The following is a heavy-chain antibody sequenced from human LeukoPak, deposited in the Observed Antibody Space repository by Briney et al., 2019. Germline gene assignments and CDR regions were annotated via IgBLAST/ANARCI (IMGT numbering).Heavy chain of an antibody. CDR3: ARGAPNNNFDWLLGIHAPLDYFDY. CDR2: ITPVFGTA. CDR1: GGTFSSYA. V-gene: IGHV1-69*13. Sequence: ASVKVSCKASGGTFSSYAISWVRQAPGQGLEWMGGITPVFGTANYAQKFQGRVTITADESTSTAYMELSSLRSEDTAVYYCARGAPNNNFDWLLGIHAPLDYFDYWGQGTLVTVSS. J-gene: IGHJ4*02. D-gene: IGHD3-9*01.